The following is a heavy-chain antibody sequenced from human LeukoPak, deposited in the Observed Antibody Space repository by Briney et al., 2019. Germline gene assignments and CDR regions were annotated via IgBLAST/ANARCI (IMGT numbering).Heavy chain of an antibody. D-gene: IGHD2-2*01. Sequence: SETLSLTCTVSGGSISSYYWSWVRQPPGKGLEWIGDIYYSGSTNYNPSLKSRVTISVDTSKNQFSLKLSSVTAADRAVYYCARHNTQYCSSTSCYSLYYYGMDVWGQGTTVTVSS. CDR3: ARHNTQYCSSTSCYSLYYYGMDV. J-gene: IGHJ6*02. CDR1: GGSISSYY. V-gene: IGHV4-59*08. CDR2: IYYSGST.